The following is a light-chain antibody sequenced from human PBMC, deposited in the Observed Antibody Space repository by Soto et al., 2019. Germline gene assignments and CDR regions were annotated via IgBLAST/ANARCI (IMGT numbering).Light chain of an antibody. Sequence: DIQMTQSPSTLSASVGDRVTITCRASQTISNYLTWYQQRPGKAPKLLIYRSYILQNGVPSRFSGSGSGTEFTLTISSLQPDDFATYYCQQYYIYATFGQGTRVEI. V-gene: IGKV1-5*03. CDR1: QTISNY. J-gene: IGKJ1*01. CDR3: QQYYIYAT. CDR2: RSY.